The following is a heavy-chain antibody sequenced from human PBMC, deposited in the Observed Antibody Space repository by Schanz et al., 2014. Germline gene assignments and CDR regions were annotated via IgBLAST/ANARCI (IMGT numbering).Heavy chain of an antibody. CDR2: ISSSSSTR. CDR3: ARDFLLELLGDSRYYYAMDV. V-gene: IGHV3-48*01. Sequence: EVPLVESGGGLVQPGGSLRLSCAASGFTFSSYSMNWVRQAPGKGLEWVSYISSSSSTRYYADSVKGRFTISRDNAKNSLFLQMNSLRAEDTAVYYCARDFLLELLGDSRYYYAMDVWGHGTTVTVSS. D-gene: IGHD1-26*01. J-gene: IGHJ6*02. CDR1: GFTFSSYS.